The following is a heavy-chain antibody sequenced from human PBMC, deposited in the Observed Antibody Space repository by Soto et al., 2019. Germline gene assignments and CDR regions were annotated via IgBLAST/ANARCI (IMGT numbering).Heavy chain of an antibody. CDR3: ARGDYYDSSGYYFRGKGAFDI. CDR1: GFTFSSYA. Sequence: QVQLVESGGGVVQPGRSLRLSCAASGFTFSSYAMHWVRQAPGKGLEWVAVIWYDGSNKYFADSVKGRFTISRDNSRNTLYLQMNSLRAGDTAVYYCARGDYYDSSGYYFRGKGAFDIWGQGTMVTVSS. D-gene: IGHD3-22*01. J-gene: IGHJ3*02. V-gene: IGHV3-33*08. CDR2: IWYDGSNK.